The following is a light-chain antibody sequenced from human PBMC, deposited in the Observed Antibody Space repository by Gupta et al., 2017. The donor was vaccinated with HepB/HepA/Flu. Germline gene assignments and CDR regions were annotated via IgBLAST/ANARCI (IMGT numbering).Light chain of an antibody. J-gene: IGLJ3*02. V-gene: IGLV1-44*01. CDR2: TNS. CDR3: AAWDDSLNGPNWV. Sequence: QSVQPQPLSASATHAKRVTISCSGSSTNIGSHTVNWFQQLPGTAPKLLIYTNSQLPSGVPDRFSGSKSGTSASLAISGLQSEDEADYYCAAWDDSLNGPNWVFGGGTKLTVL. CDR1: STNIGSHT.